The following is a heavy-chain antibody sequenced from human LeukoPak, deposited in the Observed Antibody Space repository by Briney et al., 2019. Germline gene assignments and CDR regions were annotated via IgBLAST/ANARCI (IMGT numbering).Heavy chain of an antibody. CDR3: ARLLRPYEQWLPFDY. CDR1: GFTFKNAW. D-gene: IGHD6-19*01. Sequence: PGGSLRLSCAASGFTFKNAWMSWVRQAPGKGLEWVSAISGSGGRTYYADSLQGRFTISRDNSKNSLSLQMNSLRAEDTALYYCARLLRPYEQWLPFDYWGQGTLVTVSS. V-gene: IGHV3-23*01. CDR2: ISGSGGRT. J-gene: IGHJ4*02.